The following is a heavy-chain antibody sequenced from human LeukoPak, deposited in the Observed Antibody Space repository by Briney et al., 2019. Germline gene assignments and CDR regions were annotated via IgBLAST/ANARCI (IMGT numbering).Heavy chain of an antibody. CDR1: DDFIRSNNYY. CDR2: IYYSGRT. CDR3: VRHFPHMDPSGWNQGWFDT. J-gene: IGHJ5*02. Sequence: SETLSLTCTVSDDFIRSNNYYWGWVRQPPGKGLEWIGSIYYSGRTYHNPSLKSRVTISVDTSKNQFSLELSSVSAEDTAVYYCVRHFPHMDPSGWNQGWFDTWGQGTLVTVSS. D-gene: IGHD6-19*01. V-gene: IGHV4-39*01.